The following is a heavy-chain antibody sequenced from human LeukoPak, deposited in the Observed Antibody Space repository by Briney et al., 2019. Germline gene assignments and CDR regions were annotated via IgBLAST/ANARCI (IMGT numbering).Heavy chain of an antibody. CDR2: IYYSGST. Sequence: TSSETLSLTCTVSGVSISSYYWSWIRQPPGKGLEWIGYIYYSGSTNYNPSLKSRVTISVDRSKNQFSLKLSSVTAADTAVYYCARGGYSYGIDYWGQGTLVTVSS. CDR1: GVSISSYY. V-gene: IGHV4-59*12. J-gene: IGHJ4*02. CDR3: ARGGYSYGIDY. D-gene: IGHD5-18*01.